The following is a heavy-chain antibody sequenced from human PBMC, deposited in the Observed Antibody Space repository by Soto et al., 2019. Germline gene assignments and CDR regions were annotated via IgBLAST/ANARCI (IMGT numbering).Heavy chain of an antibody. CDR3: ARHMVRGVIISGNWFDP. D-gene: IGHD3-10*01. CDR2: INHSGST. Sequence: SETLSLTCAVYGESFSGYYWSWIRQPPGKGLEWIGDINHSGSTNYNPSLKSRVTISVDTSKNQFSLKLSSVTAADTAVYYCARHMVRGVIISGNWFDPWGQGTLVTVSS. V-gene: IGHV4-34*01. CDR1: GESFSGYY. J-gene: IGHJ5*02.